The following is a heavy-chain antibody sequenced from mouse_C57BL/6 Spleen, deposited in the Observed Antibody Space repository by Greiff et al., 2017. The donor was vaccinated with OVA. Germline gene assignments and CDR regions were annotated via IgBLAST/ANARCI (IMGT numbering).Heavy chain of an antibody. CDR3: TRDRGGYAGYFDV. J-gene: IGHJ1*03. CDR1: GFTFSSYA. CDR2: ISSGGDYI. V-gene: IGHV5-9-1*02. Sequence: EVMLVESGEGLVKPGGSLKLSCAASGFTFSSYAMSWVRQTPEKRLEWVAYISSGGDYIYYADTVKGRFTISRDNARNTLYLQMSSLKSEDTAMYYCTRDRGGYAGYFDVWGTGTTVTVSS.